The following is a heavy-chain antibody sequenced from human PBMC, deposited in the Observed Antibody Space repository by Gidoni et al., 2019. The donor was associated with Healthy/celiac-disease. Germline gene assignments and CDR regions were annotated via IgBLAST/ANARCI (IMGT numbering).Heavy chain of an antibody. CDR2: IWYDGRNK. J-gene: IGHJ6*02. CDR1: VVTFSSYG. D-gene: IGHD7-27*01. V-gene: IGHV3-33*01. Sequence: QVQLVVPGGGVGRPGSSLRLACAASVVTFSSYGMQWVRQAPGTGLKWVAVIWYDGRNKYYADSVKGRFTISRDNSKNTLYLQRNSLRAGDTAVYYCARVWGPGGMDVWGQGTTVTVSS. CDR3: ARVWGPGGMDV.